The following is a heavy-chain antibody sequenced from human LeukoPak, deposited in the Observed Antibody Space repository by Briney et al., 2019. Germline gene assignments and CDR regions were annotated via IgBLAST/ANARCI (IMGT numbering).Heavy chain of an antibody. J-gene: IGHJ2*01. CDR3: ARDGMAVAVGYFEL. Sequence: SQTLSLSCAISGDSVSISSATWTWIRQSPSRGLEWLGKTYYISKWNNNYAASVKIRISIKPYTSQYPFSLPLISVTPPATADYYCARDGMAVAVGYFELWGRGTLVTVSS. D-gene: IGHD6-19*01. CDR1: GDSVSISSAT. V-gene: IGHV6-1*01. CDR2: TYYISKWNN.